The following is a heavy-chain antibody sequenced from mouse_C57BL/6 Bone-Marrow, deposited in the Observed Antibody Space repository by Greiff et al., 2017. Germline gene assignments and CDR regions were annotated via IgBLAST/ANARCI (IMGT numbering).Heavy chain of an antibody. V-gene: IGHV14-4*01. J-gene: IGHJ3*01. Sequence: LVESGAELVRPGASVKLSCTASGFNIKDDYMHWVKQRPEQGLEWIGWIDPENGDTEYASKFQGKATITADTSSNTAYLQLSSLTSEDTAVYYCTGVLLRYWFAYWGQGTLVTVSA. CDR3: TGVLLRYWFAY. D-gene: IGHD1-1*01. CDR1: GFNIKDDY. CDR2: IDPENGDT.